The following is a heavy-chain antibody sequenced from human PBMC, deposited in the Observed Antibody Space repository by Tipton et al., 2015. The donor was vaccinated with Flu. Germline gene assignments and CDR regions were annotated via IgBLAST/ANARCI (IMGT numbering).Heavy chain of an antibody. CDR2: ISAYNGDT. J-gene: IGHJ4*02. V-gene: IGHV1-18*01. Sequence: QVQLVQSGAEVRKPGASVKVSCKASGYTFTSYGITWVRQAPGQGLDWMGWISAYNGDTKYAQRLQGRVTMTTDTSTSTAYMELRSLRSDDTAVYYCARGGTAVGGTTYDYWGQGTLVTVSS. D-gene: IGHD6-19*01. CDR1: GYTFTSYG. CDR3: ARGGTAVGGTTYDY.